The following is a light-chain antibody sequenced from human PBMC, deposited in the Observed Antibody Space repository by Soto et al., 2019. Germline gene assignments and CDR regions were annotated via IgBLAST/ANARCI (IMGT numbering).Light chain of an antibody. CDR1: QSISSW. V-gene: IGKV1-5*03. J-gene: IGKJ1*01. CDR2: KAS. Sequence: DLQMTPSPSTLSASLGDRVTITFRASQSISSWLAWYQQKPGKAPKLLIYKASSLESGVPSRFSGSGSGTEFTLTISSLQPDDFATYYCQQYNSYSEAFGQGTKVDI. CDR3: QQYNSYSEA.